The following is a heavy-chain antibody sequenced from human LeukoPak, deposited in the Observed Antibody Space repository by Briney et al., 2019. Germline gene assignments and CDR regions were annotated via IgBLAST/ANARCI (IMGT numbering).Heavy chain of an antibody. Sequence: AASVKVSCKASGGTFSSYAISWVRQAPGQGLEWMGGIIPIFGTANYAQKFQGRVTITADESTSTAYMELSSLRSEDTAVYYCAREGTGGSVGYFDLWGRGTLVTVSS. D-gene: IGHD1-1*01. J-gene: IGHJ2*01. CDR2: IIPIFGTA. CDR1: GGTFSSYA. V-gene: IGHV1-69*13. CDR3: AREGTGGSVGYFDL.